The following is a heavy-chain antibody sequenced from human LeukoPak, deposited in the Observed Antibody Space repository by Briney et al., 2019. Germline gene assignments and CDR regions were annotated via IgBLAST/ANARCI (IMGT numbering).Heavy chain of an antibody. Sequence: SETLSLTCTVSGGSISSSSYYWGWIRQPPGKGLEWIGSIYFSGSTYYNPSLKSRVTISVDTSKNQFSLKLSSVTAADTAVYYCARSFRTGYYYMDVWGKGTTVTISS. V-gene: IGHV4-39*07. CDR2: IYFSGST. CDR3: ARSFRTGYYYMDV. J-gene: IGHJ6*03. D-gene: IGHD3-16*02. CDR1: GGSISSSSYY.